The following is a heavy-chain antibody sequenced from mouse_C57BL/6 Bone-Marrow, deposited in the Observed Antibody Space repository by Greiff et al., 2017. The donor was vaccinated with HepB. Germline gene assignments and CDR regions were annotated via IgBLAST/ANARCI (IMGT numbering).Heavy chain of an antibody. D-gene: IGHD1-1*02. Sequence: EVQLVESGGDLVKPGGSLKLSCAASGFTFSSYGMSWVRQTPDKRLEWVATISSGGSYTYYPDSVKGRFTISRDNAKNTLYLQMSSLKSEDTAMYYCARQVARYWYFDVWGTGTTVTVSS. CDR2: ISSGGSYT. J-gene: IGHJ1*03. CDR1: GFTFSSYG. CDR3: ARQVARYWYFDV. V-gene: IGHV5-6*01.